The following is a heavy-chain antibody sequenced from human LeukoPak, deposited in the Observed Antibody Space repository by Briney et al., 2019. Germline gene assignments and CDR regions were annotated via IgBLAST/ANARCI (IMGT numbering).Heavy chain of an antibody. V-gene: IGHV3-53*01. J-gene: IGHJ5*02. D-gene: IGHD5-24*01. CDR2: IYTAGST. CDR3: ARVPDGYNLGTYFDP. CDR1: GFTVSNNY. Sequence: GGSLRLSCAASGFTVSNNYMSWVRQAPGKGLDWVSDIYTAGSTYYADSVKGRFTISRDNSKNTVYLQMNSLRAEDTAVYYCARVPDGYNLGTYFDPWGQGTLVTVSS.